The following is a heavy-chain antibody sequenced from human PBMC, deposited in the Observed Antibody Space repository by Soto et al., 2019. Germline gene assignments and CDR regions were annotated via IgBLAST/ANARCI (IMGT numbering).Heavy chain of an antibody. Sequence: ASVKVSCKASGYTFTSYYMHWVRQAPGQGLEWMGIINPSGGSTSYAQKIQGRVTMTRDTSTSTVYKELSSLRSEDTAVYYCARAPLPELRYFDWLSTDLAYYYGMDVWGQGTTVTVSS. J-gene: IGHJ6*02. CDR1: GYTFTSYY. CDR3: ARAPLPELRYFDWLSTDLAYYYGMDV. V-gene: IGHV1-46*01. CDR2: INPSGGST. D-gene: IGHD3-9*01.